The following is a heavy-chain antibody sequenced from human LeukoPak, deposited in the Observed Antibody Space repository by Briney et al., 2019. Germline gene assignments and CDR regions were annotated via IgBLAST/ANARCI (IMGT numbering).Heavy chain of an antibody. Sequence: SETLSLTCTVSGGSISSYYWSWIRQPPGKGLEWIGYIYYSGSTNYNPSLRSRVTISVDTSKNQFSLKLSSATAADTAVYYCAREPLYYDFWSGLNAGDAFDIWGQGTMVTVSS. V-gene: IGHV4-59*01. CDR1: GGSISSYY. D-gene: IGHD3-3*01. CDR2: IYYSGST. J-gene: IGHJ3*02. CDR3: AREPLYYDFWSGLNAGDAFDI.